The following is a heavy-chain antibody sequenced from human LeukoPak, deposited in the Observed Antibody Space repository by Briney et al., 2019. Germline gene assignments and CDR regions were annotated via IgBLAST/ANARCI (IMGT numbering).Heavy chain of an antibody. J-gene: IGHJ4*02. CDR2: IYYSGRT. D-gene: IGHD6-13*01. V-gene: IGHV4-59*01. CDR1: GDSISTSY. Sequence: SETLSLTCTVSGDSISTSYWSWIRQPPGKGLEWIGYIYYSGRTIYNPSLKSRVTISVDTSMAVDTSKIQVSLNLASMTAADTAVYYCARDIAATGNLDCWGQGTLVTVSS. CDR3: ARDIAATGNLDC.